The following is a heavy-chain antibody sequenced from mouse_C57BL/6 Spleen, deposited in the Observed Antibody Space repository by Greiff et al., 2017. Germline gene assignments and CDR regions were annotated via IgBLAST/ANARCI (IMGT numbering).Heavy chain of an antibody. CDR2: ILPGSGST. CDR1: GYTFTGYW. D-gene: IGHD1-1*01. Sequence: VKVVESGAELMKPGASVKLSCKATGYTFTGYWIEWVKQRPGHGLEWIGEILPGSGSTNYNEKFKGKATFTADTSSNTAYMQLSSLTTEDSAIYYCVQRALRGHFDYWGQGTTLTVSS. V-gene: IGHV1-9*01. J-gene: IGHJ2*01. CDR3: VQRALRGHFDY.